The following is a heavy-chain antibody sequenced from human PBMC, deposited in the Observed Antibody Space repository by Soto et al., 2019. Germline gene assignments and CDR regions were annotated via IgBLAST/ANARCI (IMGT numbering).Heavy chain of an antibody. Sequence: QVQLIQSGAEVKKPGASVKVSCKASGYAFSNYAIHWVRQAPGQSLEWMGCVNAGNGNRKYSQKFQGRVTVTRDTSASTVYMELSSLRSEDTAVYYCARDDFDSSGFDFWGQGTLVTVSS. CDR3: ARDDFDSSGFDF. J-gene: IGHJ4*02. CDR1: GYAFSNYA. D-gene: IGHD3-22*01. CDR2: VNAGNGNR. V-gene: IGHV1-3*01.